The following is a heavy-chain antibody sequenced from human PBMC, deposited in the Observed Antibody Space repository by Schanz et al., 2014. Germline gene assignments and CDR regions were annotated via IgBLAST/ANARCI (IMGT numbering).Heavy chain of an antibody. CDR1: GFSFGTYA. Sequence: EVQLVESGGGLVQPGGSLRLSCAASGFSFGTYAMSWVRQAPGKGLLWVSSISGTGGDDTYYADSVKGRFTISRDNSKNTLFLQMNSLRVEDSAIYYCAKVRYSSGWRGDYFDESGQGTLVTVSS. CDR2: ISGTGGDDT. J-gene: IGHJ4*02. V-gene: IGHV3-23*04. CDR3: AKVRYSSGWRGDYFDE. D-gene: IGHD6-25*01.